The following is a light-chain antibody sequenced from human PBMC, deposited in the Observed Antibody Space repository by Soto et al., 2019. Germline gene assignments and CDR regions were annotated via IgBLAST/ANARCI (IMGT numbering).Light chain of an antibody. J-gene: IGLJ1*01. Sequence: QSALTQPPSVSGSPGQSVTISCTGTSSDVGSYNRVSWYQQPPGTAPKLMIYEVSDRPSGVPDRFSGSKSGNTASLTISGLQAEYEADYYCSSYTSSSTYVIGTGTKLTVL. V-gene: IGLV2-18*02. CDR3: SSYTSSSTYV. CDR1: SSDVGSYNR. CDR2: EVS.